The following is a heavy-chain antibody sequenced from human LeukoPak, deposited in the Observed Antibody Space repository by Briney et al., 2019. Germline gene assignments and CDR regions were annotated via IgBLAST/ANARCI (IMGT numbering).Heavy chain of an antibody. V-gene: IGHV4-59*01. J-gene: IGHJ3*02. D-gene: IGHD6-13*01. CDR3: ARFRVYSSRGEEAFDI. Sequence: SGTLSLTCTVSGGSISSYYWSWIRQPPGKGLEWIGYIYYSGSTNYNPSLKSRVTISVDTSKNQFSLKLSSVTAADTAVYYCARFRVYSSRGEEAFDIWGQGTMVTVSS. CDR2: IYYSGST. CDR1: GGSISSYY.